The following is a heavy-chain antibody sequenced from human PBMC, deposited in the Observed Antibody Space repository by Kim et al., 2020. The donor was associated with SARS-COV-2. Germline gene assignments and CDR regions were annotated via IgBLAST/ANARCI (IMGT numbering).Heavy chain of an antibody. D-gene: IGHD7-27*01. CDR1: GYTFTGYY. J-gene: IGHJ5*02. Sequence: ASVKVSCKASGYTFTGYYMHWVRQAPGQGLEWMGWINPNSGGTNYAQKFQGRVTMTRDTSISTAYMELSRLRSDDTAVYYCAREEGDNNWGTWFGPWGQGTLGTVSS. CDR2: INPNSGGT. V-gene: IGHV1-2*02. CDR3: AREEGDNNWGTWFGP.